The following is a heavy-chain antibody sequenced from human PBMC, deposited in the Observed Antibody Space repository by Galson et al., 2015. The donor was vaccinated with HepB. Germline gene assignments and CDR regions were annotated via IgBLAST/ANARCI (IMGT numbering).Heavy chain of an antibody. V-gene: IGHV7-4-1*02. CDR1: GYTFTSYA. CDR3: ARVVTFIAAAGPYNYYYMDV. CDR2: INTNTGNP. J-gene: IGHJ6*03. Sequence: SVKVSCKASGYTFTSYAMNWVRQAPGQGLEWMGWINTNTGNPTYAQGFTGRFVFSLDTSVSTAYLQISSLKAEDTAVYYCARVVTFIAAAGPYNYYYMDVWGKGTTVTVSS. D-gene: IGHD6-13*01.